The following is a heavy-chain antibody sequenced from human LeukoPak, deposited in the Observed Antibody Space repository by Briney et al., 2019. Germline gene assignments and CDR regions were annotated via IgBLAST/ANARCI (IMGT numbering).Heavy chain of an antibody. J-gene: IGHJ3*02. CDR2: IRSSSTTI. CDR3: ARAKRNGFDI. CDR1: GFTFSNYS. V-gene: IGHV3-48*01. Sequence: TGGSLRLSCEASGFTFSNYSMNWVRQAPGKGLEWVSYIRSSSTTIYYADSVKGRFTISRHNAKNSLYLQMNSLRAEDTAVYYCARAKRNGFDIWGQGTMVTVSS.